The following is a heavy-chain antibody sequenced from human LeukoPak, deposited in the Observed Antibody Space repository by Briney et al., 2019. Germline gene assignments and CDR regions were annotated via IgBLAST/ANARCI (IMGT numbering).Heavy chain of an antibody. CDR3: ARDRYSSRNYYFDY. D-gene: IGHD6-13*01. CDR2: INTNTGNP. J-gene: IGHJ4*02. CDR1: GYTFITYT. Sequence: ASVKVSCKASGYTFITYTINWVRQAPGQGLEWMGWINTNTGNPTYAQGFTGRFVFSLDTSVSTAYLQINNLKGEDTAVYYCARDRYSSRNYYFDYWGQGTLVTVSS. V-gene: IGHV7-4-1*02.